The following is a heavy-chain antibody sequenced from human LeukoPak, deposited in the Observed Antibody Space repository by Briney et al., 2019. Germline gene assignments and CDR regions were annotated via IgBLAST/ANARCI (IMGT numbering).Heavy chain of an antibody. CDR3: SRREYDYRGFTNWFDP. Sequence: ASVKVSCKASGYTFTGYYMHWVRQAPGQGLEWMGWINPNSGGTNYAQKFQGRVTMTRDTSISTAYMELSRLRSDDTAVYYCSRREYDYRGFTNWFDPWGQGTLVTVSS. CDR2: INPNSGGT. D-gene: IGHD4-11*01. J-gene: IGHJ5*02. CDR1: GYTFTGYY. V-gene: IGHV1-2*02.